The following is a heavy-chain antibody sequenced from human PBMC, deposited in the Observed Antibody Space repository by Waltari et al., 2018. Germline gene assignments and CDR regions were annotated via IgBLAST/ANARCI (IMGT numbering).Heavy chain of an antibody. CDR2: IHNDGSRT. D-gene: IGHD3-22*01. CDR3: VKGIWTSAASYYAGLDV. CDR1: GFSFSTYG. Sequence: EVQVLESGGDLLQPGGSLRLSCAASGFSFSTYGMSWFRQGPGKGLEWVSGIHNDGSRTYYVDSVKGRFTISRDNSKNTMSLQMNSLRAEDTAIYYCVKGIWTSAASYYAGLDVWGQGTTVTVSS. V-gene: IGHV3-23*03. J-gene: IGHJ6*02.